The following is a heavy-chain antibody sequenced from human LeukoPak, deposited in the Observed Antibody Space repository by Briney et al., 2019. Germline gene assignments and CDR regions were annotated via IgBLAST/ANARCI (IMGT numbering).Heavy chain of an antibody. J-gene: IGHJ4*02. D-gene: IGHD6-19*01. CDR3: RAVAGPDDF. CDR2: INNDGSST. CDR1: GLTFSRYL. V-gene: IGHV3-74*01. Sequence: GGSLRLSCAASGLTFSRYLMHWVRQAPGKGLVWVSRINNDGSSTTYADSVKGRFTISRDTAKNTLFLQMNSLRDEDTAVYYCRAVAGPDDFWGQGTLVSVSS.